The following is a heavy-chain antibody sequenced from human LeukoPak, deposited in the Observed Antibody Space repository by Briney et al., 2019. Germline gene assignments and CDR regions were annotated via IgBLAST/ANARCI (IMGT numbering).Heavy chain of an antibody. CDR3: ARVARIQLWFGAFDI. D-gene: IGHD5-18*01. CDR1: GYTFTSYY. V-gene: IGHV1-18*04. J-gene: IGHJ3*02. CDR2: TNVYNGNT. Sequence: ASVKVSCKASGYTFTSYYMHWVRQAPGQGLEWMGWTNVYNGNTNYARKFHGRVTMTTDTSTSTAYMEVRSLRSDDTAVYYCARVARIQLWFGAFDIWGQGTMVTVSS.